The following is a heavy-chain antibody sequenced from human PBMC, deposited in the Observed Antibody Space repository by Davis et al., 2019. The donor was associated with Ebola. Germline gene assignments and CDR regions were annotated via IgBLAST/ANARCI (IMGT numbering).Heavy chain of an antibody. CDR3: AKDVSYDVSGDLFDY. Sequence: GGSLRLSCAASGFIFSSYVMSWVRQAPGKGLEWVSTLGTSADTYYAESVKGRFTISRDNAKNSLYLQMNSLRPEDTAFYYCAKDVSYDVSGDLFDYWGQGTLVTVSS. CDR2: LGTSADT. D-gene: IGHD3-16*01. CDR1: GFIFSSYV. V-gene: IGHV3-23*01. J-gene: IGHJ4*02.